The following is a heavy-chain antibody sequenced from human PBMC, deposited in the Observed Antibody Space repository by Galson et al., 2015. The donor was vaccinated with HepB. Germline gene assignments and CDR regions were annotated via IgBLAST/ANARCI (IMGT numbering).Heavy chain of an antibody. CDR2: IIPIFGTA. V-gene: IGHV1-69*13. Sequence: SVKVSCKASGGTFSSYAISWVRQAPGQGLEWMGGIIPIFGTANYAQKFQGRVTITADESTSTAYMELSSLRSEDTAVYYCARNSAAVKMATILLEDYFDYWGQGTLVTVSS. CDR1: GGTFSSYA. CDR3: ARNSAAVKMATILLEDYFDY. D-gene: IGHD5-24*01. J-gene: IGHJ4*02.